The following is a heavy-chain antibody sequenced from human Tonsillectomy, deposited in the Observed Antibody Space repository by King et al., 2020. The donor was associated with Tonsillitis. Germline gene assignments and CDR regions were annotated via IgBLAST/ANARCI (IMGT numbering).Heavy chain of an antibody. CDR3: ARVSEPVVTGGAFDI. D-gene: IGHD3-22*01. J-gene: IGHJ2*01. CDR2: IYYSGST. CDR1: GGSISSGGYS. Sequence: LQLQESGPGLVKPSQTLSLTCAVSGGSISSGGYSWSWIRQPPGQGLEWIGYIYYSGSTYYNPSLKSRVTISVDTSKNQFSLKLSSVTAADTAVYYCARVSEPVVTGGAFDIWGRGTLVTVSS. V-gene: IGHV4-30-4*07.